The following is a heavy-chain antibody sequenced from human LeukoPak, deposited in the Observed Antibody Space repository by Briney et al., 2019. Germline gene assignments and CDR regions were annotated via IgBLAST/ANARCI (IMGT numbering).Heavy chain of an antibody. CDR2: IYYSGST. CDR1: GGSFSGYY. CDR3: AGDPE. V-gene: IGHV4-4*08. Sequence: PSETLSLTCAVYGGSFSGYYWSWIRQPPGKGLEWIGYIYYSGSTNYNPSLKSRVTISVDTSKNQFSLKLSSVTAVDTAVYYCAGDPEWGQGTLVTVSS. J-gene: IGHJ4*02.